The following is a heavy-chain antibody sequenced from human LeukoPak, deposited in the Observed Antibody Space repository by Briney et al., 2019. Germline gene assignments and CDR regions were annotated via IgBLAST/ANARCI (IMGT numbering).Heavy chain of an antibody. J-gene: IGHJ6*02. Sequence: PGGSLRLSCAASGFTFDDYAMHWVRQAPGKGLEWVSGISWNSGSIGYADSVKGRFTISRDNAKNSLYLQMNSLRAEDTALYYCAKDGAAAGPYYYYGMDVWGQGTTVTVSS. D-gene: IGHD6-13*01. CDR2: ISWNSGSI. V-gene: IGHV3-9*01. CDR1: GFTFDDYA. CDR3: AKDGAAAGPYYYYGMDV.